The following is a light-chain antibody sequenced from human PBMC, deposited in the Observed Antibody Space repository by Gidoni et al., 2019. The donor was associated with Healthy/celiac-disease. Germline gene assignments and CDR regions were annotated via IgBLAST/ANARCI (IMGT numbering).Light chain of an antibody. CDR3: AAWDDSLNGYV. CDR1: SSNLGSNT. J-gene: IGLJ1*01. CDR2: RNN. Sequence: QSVLTQPPPASGTPGHGVTISCSGRSSNLGSNTVNWSQQRPGTAPKLLIYRNNQRPSGVPDRFSGSKSGTSASLAISGLQSEDEADYYCAAWDDSLNGYVFGTGTKVTVL. V-gene: IGLV1-44*01.